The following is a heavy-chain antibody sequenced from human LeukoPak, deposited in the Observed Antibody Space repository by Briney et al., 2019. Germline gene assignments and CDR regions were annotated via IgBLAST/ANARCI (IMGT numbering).Heavy chain of an antibody. CDR3: ARGLNAGPDDYVWGSLKA. CDR1: GFTFSSYA. Sequence: GGSLRLSCAASGFTFSSYAMHWVRQAPGKGLEWVAVISYDGSNKYYADSVKGRFTISRDNSKNTLYLQMNSLRAEDTAVYYCARGLNAGPDDYVWGSLKAWGQGTLVTVSS. V-gene: IGHV3-30-3*01. D-gene: IGHD3-16*01. J-gene: IGHJ4*02. CDR2: ISYDGSNK.